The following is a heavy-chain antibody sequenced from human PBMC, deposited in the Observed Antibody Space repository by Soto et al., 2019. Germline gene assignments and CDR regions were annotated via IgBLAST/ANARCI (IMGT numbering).Heavy chain of an antibody. CDR1: GFTFSSYA. J-gene: IGHJ6*03. CDR3: ARERAYYDILTGPGGGHYYYYMDV. CDR2: IYSGGST. D-gene: IGHD3-9*01. Sequence: GGSLRLSCAASGFTFSSYAMSWVRQAPGKGLEWVSVIYSGGSTYYADSVKGRFTISRDNSKNTLYLQMNSLRAEDTAVYYCARERAYYDILTGPGGGHYYYYMDVWGQGTTVTV. V-gene: IGHV3-66*01.